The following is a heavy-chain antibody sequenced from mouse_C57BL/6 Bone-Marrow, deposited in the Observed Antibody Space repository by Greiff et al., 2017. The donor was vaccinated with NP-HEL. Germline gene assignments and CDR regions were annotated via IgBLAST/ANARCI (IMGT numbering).Heavy chain of an antibody. CDR3: ARHYRLDAMDY. Sequence: EVKLVESGGDLVKPGGSLKLSCAASGFTFSSYGMSWVRQTPDKRLEWVATISSGGSYTYYPDSVKGRFTISRDNAKNTLYLQMSSLKSEDTAMYYCARHYRLDAMDYWGQGTSVTVSS. CDR2: ISSGGSYT. D-gene: IGHD2-14*01. J-gene: IGHJ4*01. V-gene: IGHV5-6*02. CDR1: GFTFSSYG.